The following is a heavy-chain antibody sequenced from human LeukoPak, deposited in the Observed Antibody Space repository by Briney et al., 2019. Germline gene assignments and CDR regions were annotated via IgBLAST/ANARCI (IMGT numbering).Heavy chain of an antibody. Sequence: PGGSLRLSCAASGFTFSGSAMHWVRQASGKGLEWVGRIRSKANSYATAYAASVKGRFTISRDDSKNTAYLQMNSLKTEDTAVYYCTRPKDAFDIWGQGTMVTVSS. CDR3: TRPKDAFDI. CDR2: IRSKANSYAT. V-gene: IGHV3-73*01. CDR1: GFTFSGSA. J-gene: IGHJ3*02.